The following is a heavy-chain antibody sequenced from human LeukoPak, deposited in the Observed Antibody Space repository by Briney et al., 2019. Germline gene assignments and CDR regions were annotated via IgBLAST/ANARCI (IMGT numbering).Heavy chain of an antibody. CDR2: IDWRGGIS. CDR3: VRGQARETTPAGWGSHLDR. D-gene: IGHD1-7*01. CDR1: GFTFGNHV. J-gene: IGHJ5*02. V-gene: IGHV3-20*04. Sequence: GGSLRLSCAASGFTFGNHVMHWVRQAPGKGLEWVSAIDWRGGISAYAVSVKGRFTISRDDANSFLYLQMNSLRPEDTAFYLCVRGQARETTPAGWGSHLDRWGLGTLVTVSS.